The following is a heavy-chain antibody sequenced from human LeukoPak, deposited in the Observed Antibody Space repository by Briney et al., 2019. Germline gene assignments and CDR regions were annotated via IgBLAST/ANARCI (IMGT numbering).Heavy chain of an antibody. Sequence: GGSLRLSCAASGFAFNFRTSGMHWVRQAPGKGLEWVAFIRYDGSNKYYADSVKGRFTISRDNSKNTLYLQMNSLRAEDTAVYYCAKARYYYGSGSYGPFDYWGQGTLVTVSS. CDR2: IRYDGSNK. D-gene: IGHD3-10*01. CDR3: AKARYYYGSGSYGPFDY. J-gene: IGHJ4*02. CDR1: GFAFNFRTSG. V-gene: IGHV3-30*02.